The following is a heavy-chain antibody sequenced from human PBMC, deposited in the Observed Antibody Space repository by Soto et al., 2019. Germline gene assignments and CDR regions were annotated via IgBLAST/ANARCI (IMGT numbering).Heavy chain of an antibody. Sequence: QVHLVQSGAEVKKPGASVKVSCKGSGYAFTTYGITWVRQAPGQGLEWMGWISAHNGNANYAQKLQGRVTVTRDTSTSTAYMELSSLRSDDTAVYYCARGRYGDYWGQGALVTVSS. CDR3: ARGRYGDY. D-gene: IGHD1-1*01. CDR2: ISAHNGNA. CDR1: GYAFTTYG. V-gene: IGHV1-18*01. J-gene: IGHJ4*02.